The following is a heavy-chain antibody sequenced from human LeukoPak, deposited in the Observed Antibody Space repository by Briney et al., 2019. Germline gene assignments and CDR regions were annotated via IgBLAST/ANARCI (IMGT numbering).Heavy chain of an antibody. CDR1: GYTFSSNY. J-gene: IGHJ3*02. Sequence: APVKVSCKASGYTFSSNYIHWVRQAPGQGLEWMGIINPSGGDTNYAQKFQGSVTVTRDMSTNTVYMELSSLRSEDTALYYCARERSYGVDAFDIWGQGTMVTVSS. V-gene: IGHV1-46*01. CDR3: ARERSYGVDAFDI. CDR2: INPSGGDT. D-gene: IGHD5-18*01.